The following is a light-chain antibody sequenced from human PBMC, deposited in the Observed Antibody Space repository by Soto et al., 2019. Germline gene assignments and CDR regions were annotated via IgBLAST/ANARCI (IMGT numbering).Light chain of an antibody. CDR3: QSYDSSLSGYV. J-gene: IGLJ1*01. Sequence: QGALTQPPSVSGAPGQRVTISCTGSSSNIGATYDVRWYQQLPGTAPKLLIYANTNRPSGVPDRFSGSKSGTSASLAITGLQAEDEADYYCQSYDSSLSGYVFGTGTKVTVL. V-gene: IGLV1-40*01. CDR2: ANT. CDR1: SSNIGATYD.